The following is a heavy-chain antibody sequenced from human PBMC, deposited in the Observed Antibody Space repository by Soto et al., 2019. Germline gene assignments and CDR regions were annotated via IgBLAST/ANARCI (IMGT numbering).Heavy chain of an antibody. CDR1: GGSFSGYY. J-gene: IGHJ5*02. V-gene: IGHV4-34*01. Sequence: SGTLSLTCAVYGGSFSGYYWSWIRQPPGKGLEWIGEINHSGSTNYNPSLKSRVTISVDTSKNQFSLKLSSVTAADTAVYYCARGFASGYCSGGSCSWFDPWGQGTLVT. D-gene: IGHD2-15*01. CDR2: INHSGST. CDR3: ARGFASGYCSGGSCSWFDP.